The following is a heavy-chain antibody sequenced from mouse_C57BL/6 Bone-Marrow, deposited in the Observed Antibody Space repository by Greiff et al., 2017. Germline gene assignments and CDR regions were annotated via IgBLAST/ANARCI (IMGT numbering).Heavy chain of an antibody. V-gene: IGHV1-54*01. CDR1: GYAFTNYL. CDR2: INPGSGGT. D-gene: IGHD4-1*01. CDR3: ARSKNWDSWFAY. J-gene: IGHJ3*01. Sequence: QVQLQQSGAELVRPGTSVKVSCKASGYAFTNYLIEWVKQRPGQGLEWIGVINPGSGGTNYNEKFKGKATLTAYKSSSTAYMQLSSLTSEDSAVYFCARSKNWDSWFAYWGQVTLVTVSA.